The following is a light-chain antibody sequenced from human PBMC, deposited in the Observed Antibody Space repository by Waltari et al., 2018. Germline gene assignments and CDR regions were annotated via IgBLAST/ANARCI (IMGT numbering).Light chain of an antibody. CDR3: GTWDSSLSAVV. J-gene: IGLJ2*01. CDR2: DHN. CDR1: SSNIGPNY. Sequence: QSVLTQPPSVPAAPGQKVTISCSGSSSNIGPNYVSWYQQLPGTAPKLLTYDHNKRPSGIPDRFSGSKSGTSATLGITGLQTGDEADYYCGTWDSSLSAVVFGGGTKLTVL. V-gene: IGLV1-51*01.